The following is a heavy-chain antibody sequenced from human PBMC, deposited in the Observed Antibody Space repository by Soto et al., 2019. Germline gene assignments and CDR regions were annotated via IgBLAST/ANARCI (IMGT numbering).Heavy chain of an antibody. CDR2: IIPIFGTA. V-gene: IGHV1-69*13. CDR1: GGTFSSYA. Sequence: ASVKVSCKAFGGTFSSYAISWVRQAPGQGLEWMGGIIPIFGTANYAQKFQGRVTITADESTSTAYMELSSLRSEDTAVYYCARGKIKRDGYNFWGFDYWGQGTLVTVSS. D-gene: IGHD3-3*01. J-gene: IGHJ4*02. CDR3: ARGKIKRDGYNFWGFDY.